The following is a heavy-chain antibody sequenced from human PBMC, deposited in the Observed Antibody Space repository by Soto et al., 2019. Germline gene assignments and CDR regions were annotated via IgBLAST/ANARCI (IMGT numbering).Heavy chain of an antibody. V-gene: IGHV1-18*01. CDR1: GYTLTSYG. CDR3: ARAPAGYYYYFAY. D-gene: IGHD3-22*01. CDR2: ITSDNGNT. J-gene: IGHJ4*02. Sequence: QVHLVQSGAEVKKPGASVKVSCKSSGYTLTSYGISWVRQAPGQGLEWMGWITSDNGNTKYAEKIQGRVTMTTDTSTSTAYMELRSLRSDDTAVYYCARAPAGYYYYFAYWGQGTLVTVSS.